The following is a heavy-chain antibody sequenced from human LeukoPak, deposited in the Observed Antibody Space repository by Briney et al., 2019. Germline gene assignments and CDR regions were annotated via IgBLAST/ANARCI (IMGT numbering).Heavy chain of an antibody. J-gene: IGHJ4*02. V-gene: IGHV4-39*07. CDR3: ARQGDGWYSPFDY. CDR1: GGSISSSSYY. D-gene: IGHD1-26*01. CDR2: IYYSGST. Sequence: SETLSLTCTVSGGSISSSSYYWGWIRQPPGKGLEWIGSIYYSGSTYYNPSLKSRVTISVDTSKNQFSLKLSSVTAADTAVYYCARQGDGWYSPFDYWGQGTLVTVSS.